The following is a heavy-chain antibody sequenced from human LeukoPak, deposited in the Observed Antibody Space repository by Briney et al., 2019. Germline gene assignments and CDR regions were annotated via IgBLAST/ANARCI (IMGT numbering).Heavy chain of an antibody. CDR3: ARDLRVWNIEEKYGDVDY. Sequence: ASVKVSCKASGYTFTGYYMHWVRQAPGQGLEWMGWINPNSGGTNYAQKFQGRVTMTRDTSISTAYMELSRLRSDDTAVYYCARDLRVWNIEEKYGDVDYWGQGTLVTVSS. CDR2: INPNSGGT. CDR1: GYTFTGYY. V-gene: IGHV1-2*02. D-gene: IGHD1/OR15-1a*01. J-gene: IGHJ4*02.